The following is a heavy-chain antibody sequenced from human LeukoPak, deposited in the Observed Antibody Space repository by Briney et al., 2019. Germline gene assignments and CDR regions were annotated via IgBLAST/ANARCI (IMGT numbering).Heavy chain of an antibody. V-gene: IGHV1-18*01. J-gene: IGHJ6*03. Sequence: ASVKVSCKASGYTFTSYGISWVRQAPGQGLEWMGWISAYNGNTNYAQKLQGRVTMTTDTSTSTAYMELRSLRSDDTAVYYWARVVEQLVTPPSYYYYYYMDVWGKGTTVTVSS. CDR2: ISAYNGNT. CDR3: ARVVEQLVTPPSYYYYYYMDV. CDR1: GYTFTSYG. D-gene: IGHD6-6*01.